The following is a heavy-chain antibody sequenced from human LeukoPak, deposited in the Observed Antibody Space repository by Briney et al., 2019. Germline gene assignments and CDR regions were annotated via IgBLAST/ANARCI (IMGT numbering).Heavy chain of an antibody. CDR3: AKRGVVIRVILVGFHKEAYYFDS. CDR1: AITLSKFA. D-gene: IGHD3-22*01. CDR2: ISDRGSRT. V-gene: IGHV3-23*01. J-gene: IGHJ4*02. Sequence: GRSLRPSCAVSAITLSKFAMSWVRQAPGKGLEWVAGISDRGSRTNYADSVKGRFTISTDHPKNTLYLQMNSLRAEDTAVYFCAKRGVVIRVILVGFHKEAYYFDSWGQGALVTVSS.